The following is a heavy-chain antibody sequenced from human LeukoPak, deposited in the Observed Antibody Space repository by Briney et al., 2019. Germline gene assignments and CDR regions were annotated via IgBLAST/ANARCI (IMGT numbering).Heavy chain of an antibody. V-gene: IGHV4-39*01. Sequence: PSETLSLTCTVSGGSISSSSYYWGWIRQSPGKGLEWIGSIFYSGSTYYNPSLKSRVTISVDTSKNQFSLKLSSVTAADTAVYYCARRSTRVGWFDPWGQGTLVTVSS. CDR1: GGSISSSSYY. CDR2: IFYSGST. CDR3: ARRSTRVGWFDP. J-gene: IGHJ5*02.